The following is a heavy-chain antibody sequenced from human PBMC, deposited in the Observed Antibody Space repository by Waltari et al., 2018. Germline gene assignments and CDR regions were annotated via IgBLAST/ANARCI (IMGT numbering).Heavy chain of an antibody. D-gene: IGHD2-2*02. CDR3: AKDAFGNTYLDF. Sequence: QVNLVESGGGVVQPGGSLRLSCATSGFTFSNFGMHWARQAPGKVLVLVALIWFDGSDKFYADSVRVRFTIARDNSARTLYLDMDSLRLDDTAMYYCAKDAFGNTYLDFWGQGTLVTVSS. J-gene: IGHJ4*02. CDR1: GFTFSNFG. CDR2: IWFDGSDK. V-gene: IGHV3-30*02.